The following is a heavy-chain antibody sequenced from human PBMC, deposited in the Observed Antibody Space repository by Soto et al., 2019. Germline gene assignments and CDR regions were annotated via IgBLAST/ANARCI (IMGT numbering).Heavy chain of an antibody. J-gene: IGHJ5*02. CDR2: IWSDGSKE. V-gene: IGHV3-33*01. D-gene: IGHD1-26*01. CDR3: ARDKGTTCLDT. Sequence: RQAPGKGLEWVAMIWSDGSKEYYADSVKGRFTITRDNSKNMVFLQMDSLRAEDTAVYYCARDKGTTCLDTWGQGNMVTVSS.